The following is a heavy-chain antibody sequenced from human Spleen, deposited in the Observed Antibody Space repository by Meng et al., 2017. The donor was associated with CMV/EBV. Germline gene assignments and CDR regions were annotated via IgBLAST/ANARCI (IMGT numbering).Heavy chain of an antibody. CDR1: GFTFSTYE. CDR3: ARAWNDVDNWFDP. J-gene: IGHJ5*02. Sequence: GGSLRLSCVASGFTFSTYEMNWVRQAPGKGLEWLSYISSSGSTIYYAASVKGRFTISRDNAKNSLFLQMNSLKAEDTAVYYCARAWNDVDNWFDPWGQGTLVTVSS. V-gene: IGHV3-48*03. CDR2: ISSSGSTI. D-gene: IGHD1-1*01.